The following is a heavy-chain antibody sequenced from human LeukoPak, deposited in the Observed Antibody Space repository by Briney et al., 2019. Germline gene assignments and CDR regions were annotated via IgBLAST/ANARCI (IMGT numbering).Heavy chain of an antibody. V-gene: IGHV4-4*07. Sequence: SETLSLTCTVSGGSISSYYWRWIRQPAGKGLEWIGRIYTSGSTNYNPSLKRRVTMSVDTSKNQFSLKLSSVTAADTAVYYCAGGRRRGFDYWGQGTLVTVSS. CDR2: IYTSGST. D-gene: IGHD2-15*01. CDR3: AGGRRRGFDY. J-gene: IGHJ4*02. CDR1: GGSISSYY.